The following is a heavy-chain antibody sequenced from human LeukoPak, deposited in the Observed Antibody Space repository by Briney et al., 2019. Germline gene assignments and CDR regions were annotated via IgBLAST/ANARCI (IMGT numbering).Heavy chain of an antibody. CDR1: GGSISHYY. CDR2: IYYSGTT. J-gene: IGHJ6*02. V-gene: IGHV4-59*01. D-gene: IGHD4-17*01. Sequence: KPSETLSHTCTVSGGSISHYYWSWIRQSPGKGLEWIGYIYYSGTTNYNPSLKSRVTISVDTSRNQFSLQLRSVTAADTAVYYCAREDPQTTVPEGMDVWGQGTTVIVSS. CDR3: AREDPQTTVPEGMDV.